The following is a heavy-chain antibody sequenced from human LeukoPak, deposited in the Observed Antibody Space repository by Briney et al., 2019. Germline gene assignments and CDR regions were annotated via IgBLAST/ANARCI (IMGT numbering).Heavy chain of an antibody. CDR3: VGGYGVRKRPTSAYYFDI. V-gene: IGHV3-23*01. CDR2: TCLESVHT. Sequence: GGSLTLPCAPSRFTYTLHAMMGARQARGKGLEWVSTTCLESVHTLCAPSVQGRLTGSRDNSRNPLDLKLDNLNGHDRAIHYCVGGYGVRKRPTSAYYFDIWGQGTLVSVSS. CDR1: RFTYTLHA. D-gene: IGHD3-16*01. J-gene: IGHJ4*02.